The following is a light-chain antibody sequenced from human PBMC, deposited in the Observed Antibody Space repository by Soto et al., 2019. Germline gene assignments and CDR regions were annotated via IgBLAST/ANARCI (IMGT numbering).Light chain of an antibody. Sequence: QSVLTQPRSVSGSPGQSVTISCTGASSDVGGYNYVSWYQQHPGKAPKLMIYDVSKRPSGVPDRFSGSKSGNTASLTISGLQTEDEADYYCCSYAGRYTYVFGTGTKLT. V-gene: IGLV2-11*01. CDR3: CSYAGRYTYV. CDR1: SSDVGGYNY. J-gene: IGLJ1*01. CDR2: DVS.